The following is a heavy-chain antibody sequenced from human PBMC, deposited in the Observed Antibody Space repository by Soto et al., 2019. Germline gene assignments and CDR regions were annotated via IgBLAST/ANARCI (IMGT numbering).Heavy chain of an antibody. D-gene: IGHD3-3*01. CDR1: GGSISSSSYY. V-gene: IGHV4-39*01. Sequence: PSETLSLTCTVSGGSISSSSYYWGWIRQPPGKGLEWIGSIYYSGSTYYNQSLKSRVTISVDTSKNQFSLKLSSVTAADTAVYYCARQSYDFWSGYYTVPYYMDVWGKGTTVTVSS. CDR2: IYYSGST. CDR3: ARQSYDFWSGYYTVPYYMDV. J-gene: IGHJ6*03.